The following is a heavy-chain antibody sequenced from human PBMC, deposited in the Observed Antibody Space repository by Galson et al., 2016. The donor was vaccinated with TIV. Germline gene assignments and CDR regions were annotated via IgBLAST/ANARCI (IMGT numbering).Heavy chain of an antibody. J-gene: IGHJ6*02. CDR1: GHNFTDYY. CDR3: TTVRLGGSGGMDV. CDR2: VDPEDGKT. Sequence: VKVSCKVSGHNFTDYYMHWMQQAPGKGFEWMGHVDPEDGKTKYAAKFQGRVTMTADTSTDTAYMELSYLRSEDTAIYYCTTVRLGGSGGMDVWGQGTTVIVSS. V-gene: IGHV1-69-2*01. D-gene: IGHD2-8*02.